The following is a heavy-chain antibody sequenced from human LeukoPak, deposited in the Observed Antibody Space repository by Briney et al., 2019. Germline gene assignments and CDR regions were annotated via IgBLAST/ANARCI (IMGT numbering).Heavy chain of an antibody. D-gene: IGHD3-22*01. V-gene: IGHV1-24*01. J-gene: IGHJ4*01. Sequence: ASVKVSCKVSGYTLTELSMHWVRQAPGKGLEWMGGFEPEEGETIYAQKFQGRVTMTEDTSSDTAYMELSSLRSEDTGVYYCARGDSGSYYDSSGSISYYFDYWGHGNLVTVSS. CDR1: GYTLTELS. CDR2: FEPEEGET. CDR3: ARGDSGSYYDSSGSISYYFDY.